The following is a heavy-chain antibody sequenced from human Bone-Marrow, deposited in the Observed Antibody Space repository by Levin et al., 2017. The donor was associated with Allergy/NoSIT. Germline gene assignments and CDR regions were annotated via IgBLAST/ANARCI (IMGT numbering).Heavy chain of an antibody. CDR1: GFSLDESGVR. CDR2: IDWDDET. D-gene: IGHD2-8*01. J-gene: IGHJ4*02. Sequence: KESGPTLVKPTQTLTLTCTFSGFSLDESGVRVNWLRQPPGKALEWLARIDWDDETSYNTSLKPRLTISKDTARNQVVLTMTTMETVDTGTYYCARMSNCINGICHFDYWGQGTPLTVSS. CDR3: ARMSNCINGICHFDY. V-gene: IGHV2-70*04.